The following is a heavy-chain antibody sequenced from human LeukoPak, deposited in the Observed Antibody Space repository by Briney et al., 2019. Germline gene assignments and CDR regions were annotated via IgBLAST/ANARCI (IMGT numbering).Heavy chain of an antibody. CDR1: GFTFSSYA. CDR3: AKDTTYYYGSGNNWFDP. V-gene: IGHV3-23*01. CDR2: ISGSGGST. D-gene: IGHD3-10*01. J-gene: IGHJ5*02. Sequence: GGSLGLSCAASGFTFSSYAMSWVRQAPGKGLEWVSAISGSGGSTYYADSVKGRFTISRDNSKNTLYLQMNSLRAEDTAVYYCAKDTTYYYGSGNNWFDPWGQGTLVTVSS.